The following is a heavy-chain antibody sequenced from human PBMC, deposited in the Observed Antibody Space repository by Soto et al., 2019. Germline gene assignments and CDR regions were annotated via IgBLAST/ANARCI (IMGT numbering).Heavy chain of an antibody. Sequence: PGGSLRLSCAASGFTFDDYAMHWVRQAPGKGLEWVSGISWNSGSIGYADSVKGRFTISRDNAKNSLYLQMNSLRAEDTALYYCAKMEWELLLDYFDYWGQGTLVTVSS. J-gene: IGHJ4*02. CDR1: GFTFDDYA. CDR3: AKMEWELLLDYFDY. CDR2: ISWNSGSI. V-gene: IGHV3-9*01. D-gene: IGHD1-26*01.